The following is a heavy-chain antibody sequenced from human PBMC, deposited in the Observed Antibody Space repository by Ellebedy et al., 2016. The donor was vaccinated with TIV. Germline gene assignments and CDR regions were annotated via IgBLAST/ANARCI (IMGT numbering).Heavy chain of an antibody. CDR2: VIHTGST. D-gene: IGHD3-10*01. CDR3: ARVRRESLWFAESQYFFDY. CDR1: GDSFSGYY. J-gene: IGHJ4*02. V-gene: IGHV4-34*12. Sequence: MPSETLSLTCAVYGDSFSGYYWSWIRQPPGKGLEWIGEVIHTGSTNYNPSLQSRVTISVDTSKNQFSLNLSSVTAADTAVYYCARVRRESLWFAESQYFFDYWGQGTLVTVSS.